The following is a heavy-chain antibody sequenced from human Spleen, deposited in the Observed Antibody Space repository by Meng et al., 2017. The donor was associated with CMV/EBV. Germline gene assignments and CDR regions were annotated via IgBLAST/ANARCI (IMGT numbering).Heavy chain of an antibody. V-gene: IGHV3-21*01. CDR2: ISSSSSYI. CDR1: GFTFSSYS. D-gene: IGHD3/OR15-3a*01. CDR3: ARGDLSYYYGMDV. J-gene: IGHJ6*02. Sequence: ASGFTFSSYSMNWVRQAPGKGLEWVSSISSSSSYIYYADSVKGRFTISRDNAKNSLYLQMNSLRAEDTAVYYCARGDLSYYYGMDVWGQGTTVTVSS.